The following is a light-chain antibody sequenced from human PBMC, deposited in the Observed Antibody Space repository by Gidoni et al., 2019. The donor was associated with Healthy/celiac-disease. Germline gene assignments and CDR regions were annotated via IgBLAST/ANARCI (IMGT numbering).Light chain of an antibody. V-gene: IGLV1-40*01. Sequence: QSVLTQQPSVSGAPGQRVTSSCTGSSSNIGAGYDVHWYQQLPGTAPNLLIYGNSNRPSGVPDRFSGSKSGTSASLAITGLQAEDEADYYCQSYDSSLSGYVFGTGTKVTVL. CDR3: QSYDSSLSGYV. CDR2: GNS. J-gene: IGLJ1*01. CDR1: SSNIGAGYD.